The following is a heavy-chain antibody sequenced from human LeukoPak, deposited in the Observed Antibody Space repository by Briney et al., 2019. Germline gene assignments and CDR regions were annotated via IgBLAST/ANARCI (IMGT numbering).Heavy chain of an antibody. Sequence: SGKLSCKAAAATFTSYTITRIRHPPGQGQEWKGGIIPIVGTANSAQKFHGKVTITTDKSMSTDPMYLQTLRSEDTAVYYCARDLLDYGGNPYYYYYMVVWGKGTTVTVSS. D-gene: IGHD4-23*01. CDR2: IIPIVGTA. CDR3: ARDLLDYGGNPYYYYYMVV. CDR1: AATFTSYT. J-gene: IGHJ6*03. V-gene: IGHV1-69*16.